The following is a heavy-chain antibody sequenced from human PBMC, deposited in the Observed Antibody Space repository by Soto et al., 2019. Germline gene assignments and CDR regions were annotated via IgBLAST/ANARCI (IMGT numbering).Heavy chain of an antibody. CDR1: GFTFSSYA. D-gene: IGHD1-26*01. Sequence: PGGSLRLSCAASGFTFSSYAMSWVRQAPGKGLEWVSAISGSGGSTYYADSVKGRFTISRDNSKNTLYLQMNSLRAEDTAVYYCAKDRLWDPNGVLALFDYWGKGTLVTGSS. V-gene: IGHV3-23*01. J-gene: IGHJ4*02. CDR2: ISGSGGST. CDR3: AKDRLWDPNGVLALFDY.